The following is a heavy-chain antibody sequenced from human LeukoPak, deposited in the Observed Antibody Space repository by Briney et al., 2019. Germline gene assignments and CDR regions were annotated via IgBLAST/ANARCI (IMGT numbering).Heavy chain of an antibody. V-gene: IGHV1-24*01. CDR2: FDPENGET. CDR1: GYTLSELS. D-gene: IGHD3-22*01. Sequence: ASVKVSCKVSGYTLSELSMHWVRQAHGKGLEWMGSFDPENGETLYAPDFQGRVSLTEDTSAATAYMEPISLRSEDTAVYYCTRSAVVLPYYFDYWGQGTLVTVSS. J-gene: IGHJ4*02. CDR3: TRSAVVLPYYFDY.